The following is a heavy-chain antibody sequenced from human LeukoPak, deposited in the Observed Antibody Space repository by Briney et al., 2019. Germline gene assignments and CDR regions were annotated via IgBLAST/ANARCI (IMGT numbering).Heavy chain of an antibody. Sequence: ASVKVSCKASGDIFSNYGITWVRQAPGQGLEWMRWISGYNGNTKYAQKLQGRVTMTTDTSTSTAYMELRSLRPDDTAVYYCARVAPHRRLSSGWYYFDYWGQGTLVTVSS. CDR2: ISGYNGNT. J-gene: IGHJ4*02. CDR3: ARVAPHRRLSSGWYYFDY. V-gene: IGHV1-18*01. D-gene: IGHD6-19*01. CDR1: GDIFSNYG.